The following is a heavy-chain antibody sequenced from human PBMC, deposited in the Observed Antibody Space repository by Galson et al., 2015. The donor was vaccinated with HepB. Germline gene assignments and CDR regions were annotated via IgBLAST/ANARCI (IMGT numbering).Heavy chain of an antibody. CDR3: ARGSPYYYYSSGYFRGDY. CDR2: ISYDGSNK. D-gene: IGHD3-22*01. V-gene: IGHV3-30-3*01. CDR1: GFTFSSYA. Sequence: SLRLSCAASGFTFSSYAMHWVRQAPGKGLEWVAVISYDGSNKYYADSVKGRFTISRDNSKNTLYLQMNSLRAEDTAVYYCARGSPYYYYSSGYFRGDYWGQGTLVTVSS. J-gene: IGHJ4*02.